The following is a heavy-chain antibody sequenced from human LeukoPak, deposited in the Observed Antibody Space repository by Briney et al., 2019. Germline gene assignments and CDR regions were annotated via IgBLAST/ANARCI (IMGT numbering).Heavy chain of an antibody. D-gene: IGHD4-17*01. V-gene: IGHV3-9*01. CDR2: ISWNSGSI. CDR3: ARAQLRNYYYMDV. CDR1: GFTFDDYA. Sequence: GRSLRLSCAASGFTFDDYAMHWVRQAPGKGLEWVSGISWNSGSIGYADSVKGRFTISRDNAKNSLYLQMNSLRAEDTAVYYCARAQLRNYYYMDVWGKGTTVTVSS. J-gene: IGHJ6*03.